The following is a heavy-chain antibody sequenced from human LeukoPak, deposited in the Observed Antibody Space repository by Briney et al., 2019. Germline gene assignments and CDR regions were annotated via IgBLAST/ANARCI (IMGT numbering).Heavy chain of an antibody. D-gene: IGHD4-23*01. CDR1: GGSISSSSYY. CDR3: ARPGNSGFDY. Sequence: ASETLSLTCTVSGGSISSSSYYWGWIRQPPGKGLEWIGSIYYSGSTYYNPSLKSRVTISVDTSKNQFSLKLSSVTAADTAVYYCARPGNSGFDYWGQGTLVTVSS. V-gene: IGHV4-39*01. J-gene: IGHJ4*02. CDR2: IYYSGST.